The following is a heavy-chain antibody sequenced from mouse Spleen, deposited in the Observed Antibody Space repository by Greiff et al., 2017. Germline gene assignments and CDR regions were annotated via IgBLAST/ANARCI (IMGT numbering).Heavy chain of an antibody. V-gene: IGHV1-15*01. D-gene: IGHD4-1*01. CDR3: TRGGNWAYYFDY. CDR2: IDPETGGT. Sequence: QVQLKQSGAELVRPGASVTLSCKASGYTFTDYEMHWVKQTPVHGLEWIGAIDPETGGTAYNQKFKGKAILTADKSSRTAYMELRSLTSEDSAVYYCTRGGNWAYYFDYWGQGTTLTVSS. CDR1: GYTFTDYE. J-gene: IGHJ2*01.